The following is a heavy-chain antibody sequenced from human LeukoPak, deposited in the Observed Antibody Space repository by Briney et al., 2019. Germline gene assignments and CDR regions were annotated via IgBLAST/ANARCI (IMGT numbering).Heavy chain of an antibody. CDR1: GGTFSSYA. Sequence: ASVKVSCKASGGTFSSYAISWVRQAPGQGLEWMGGITPIFGTANYAQKFQGRVTITADKSTSTAYMELGSLRSEDTAVYYCARGGSSWYPYFDYWGQGTLVTVSS. CDR2: ITPIFGTA. J-gene: IGHJ4*02. CDR3: ARGGSSWYPYFDY. V-gene: IGHV1-69*06. D-gene: IGHD6-13*01.